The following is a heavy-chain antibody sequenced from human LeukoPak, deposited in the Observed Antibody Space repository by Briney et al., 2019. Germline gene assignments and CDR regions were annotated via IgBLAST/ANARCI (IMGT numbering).Heavy chain of an antibody. J-gene: IGHJ4*02. V-gene: IGHV1-2*02. D-gene: IGHD6-13*01. CDR3: ARASQQVTRWGFDY. CDR1: GYTFTGYY. Sequence: ASVKVSCKASGYTFTGYYMHWVRQAPGQGLEWMGWINPNSGGTNYAQKFQGRVTMTRDTSISTAYMELSRLRSDDTAVYYCARASQQVTRWGFDYWGQGTLVTVSS. CDR2: INPNSGGT.